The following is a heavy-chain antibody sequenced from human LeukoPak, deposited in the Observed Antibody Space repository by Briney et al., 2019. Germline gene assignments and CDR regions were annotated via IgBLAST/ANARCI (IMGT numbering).Heavy chain of an antibody. Sequence: GGSLRLSCAASGFTFSSYGMHWVRQAPGKGLEWVAVISYDGSNKYYADSVKGRFTISRDNSKNTLYLQMNSLRAEDTAVYYCAKDQQVLWFGELFPFDYWGQGTLVTVSS. CDR2: ISYDGSNK. V-gene: IGHV3-30*18. CDR3: AKDQQVLWFGELFPFDY. D-gene: IGHD3-10*01. CDR1: GFTFSSYG. J-gene: IGHJ4*02.